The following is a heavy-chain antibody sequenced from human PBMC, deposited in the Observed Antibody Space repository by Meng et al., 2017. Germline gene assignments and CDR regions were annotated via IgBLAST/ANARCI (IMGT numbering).Heavy chain of an antibody. CDR3: ARDLGAGVVTAINY. J-gene: IGHJ4*02. Sequence: QVQFVQEGAEVKKPGASVKVSCKASGYTFTSYAMHWVRQAPGQRLEWMGWINAGNGNTKYSQKFQGRVTITRDTSASTAYMELSSLRSEDTAVYYCARDLGAGVVTAINYWGQGTLVTVSS. V-gene: IGHV1-3*01. CDR2: INAGNGNT. D-gene: IGHD2-21*02. CDR1: GYTFTSYA.